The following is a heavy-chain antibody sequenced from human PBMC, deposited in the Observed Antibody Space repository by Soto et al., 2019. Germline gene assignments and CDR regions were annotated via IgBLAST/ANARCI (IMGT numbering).Heavy chain of an antibody. J-gene: IGHJ6*02. CDR2: ISAYDGNT. V-gene: IGHV1-18*01. Sequence: QVQLVQSGAEVKKPGASVKVSCKASGYTFTSYGISWVRQAPGQGLEWLGWISAYDGNTNYAQSLHGRVFMTTDTSXXKAYMELRSLRSDDTAVYYCARGGYYDSSGSRNYYYYGMNVWGQGTTVTVSS. CDR3: ARGGYYDSSGSRNYYYYGMNV. CDR1: GYTFTSYG. D-gene: IGHD3-22*01.